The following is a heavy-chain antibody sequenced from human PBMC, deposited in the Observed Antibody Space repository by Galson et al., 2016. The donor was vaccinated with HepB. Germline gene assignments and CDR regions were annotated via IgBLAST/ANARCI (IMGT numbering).Heavy chain of an antibody. CDR1: SPTSITHN. CDR3: TFESTQSSMAGNY. CDR2: ISSSGGTI. D-gene: IGHD6-19*01. J-gene: IGHJ4*02. V-gene: IGHV3-48*01. Sequence: SLRFPCAASSPTSITHNMKWARKAPGKGLEWISYISSSGGTIYYADSVKGRFAISRDNSKNTLYLQMNSLRAEDAAVYYCTFESTQSSMAGNYWGQGTLVTVSS.